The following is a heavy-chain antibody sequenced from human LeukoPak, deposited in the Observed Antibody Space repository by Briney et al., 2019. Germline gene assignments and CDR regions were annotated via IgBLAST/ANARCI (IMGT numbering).Heavy chain of an antibody. CDR3: ARGLNVLRYFDWLPMDV. Sequence: ASVKVSCKVSGYTLTELSMHWVRQAPGKGLEWMGGFDPEDGETIYAQKFQGRVTMTEDTSTDTAYMELSSLRSEDTAVYYCARGLNVLRYFDWLPMDVWGQGTTVTVSS. V-gene: IGHV1-24*01. CDR1: GYTLTELS. CDR2: FDPEDGET. D-gene: IGHD3-9*01. J-gene: IGHJ6*02.